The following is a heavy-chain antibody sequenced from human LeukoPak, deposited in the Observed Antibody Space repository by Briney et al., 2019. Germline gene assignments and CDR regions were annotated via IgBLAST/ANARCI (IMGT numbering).Heavy chain of an antibody. V-gene: IGHV3-15*04. J-gene: IGHJ4*02. CDR3: TTGIRGD. CDR2: IASKTDGGAT. CDR1: GFTFSSSA. Sequence: GGSLRLSCAASGFTFSSSAMNWVRQAPGEGLDWVGRIASKTDGGATDYAAPVKGRFTISRDDSKNTLNLQMNSLKTEDTAVYYCTTGIRGDWGQGTLVTVSS. D-gene: IGHD3-10*01.